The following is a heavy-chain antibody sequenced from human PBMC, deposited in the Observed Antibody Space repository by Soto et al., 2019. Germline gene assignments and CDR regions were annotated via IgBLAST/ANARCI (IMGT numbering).Heavy chain of an antibody. CDR1: GFTFSSYG. Sequence: GGSLRLSCAASGFTFSSYGMHWVRQAPGKGLEWVAVISYDGSNKYYADSVKGRFTISRDNSKNTLYLQMNSLRAEDTAVYYCAKDQFRETTSDLDYWGQGTLVTVSS. D-gene: IGHD1-1*01. J-gene: IGHJ4*02. CDR3: AKDQFRETTSDLDY. V-gene: IGHV3-30*18. CDR2: ISYDGSNK.